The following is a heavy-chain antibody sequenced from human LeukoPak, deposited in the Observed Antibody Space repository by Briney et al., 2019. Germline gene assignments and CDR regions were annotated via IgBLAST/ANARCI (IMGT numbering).Heavy chain of an antibody. J-gene: IGHJ4*02. Sequence: PGGSLRLSCAASGFTFSSYAMRWVRQAPGKGLEWVSAISGSGGSTYYADSVKGRFTISRDNAKNSLYLQMNSLRAEDTAVYYCARSTSRIVVVVAATGVGVDYWGQGTLVTVSS. CDR3: ARSTSRIVVVVAATGVGVDY. CDR1: GFTFSSYA. D-gene: IGHD2-15*01. CDR2: ISGSGGST. V-gene: IGHV3-23*01.